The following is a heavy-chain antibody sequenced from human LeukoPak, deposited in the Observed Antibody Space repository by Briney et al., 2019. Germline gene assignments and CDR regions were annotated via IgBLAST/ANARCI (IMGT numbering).Heavy chain of an antibody. CDR2: ISGSGGRP. CDR1: LFTFTSYA. CDR3: AKDRYSIANYFIDY. D-gene: IGHD6-13*01. J-gene: IGHJ4*02. V-gene: IGHV3-23*01. Sequence: GSLRLSPAASLFTFTSYAMSAVRQAPGKGEGWVSGISGSGGRPYYADSVRGRLTFYSESSKTTLSLKINSLRAEDTPFSNLAKDRYSIANYFIDYWGRGTLVTASS.